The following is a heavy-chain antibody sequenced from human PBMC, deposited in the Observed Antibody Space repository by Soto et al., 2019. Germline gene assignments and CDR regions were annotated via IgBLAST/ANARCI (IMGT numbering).Heavy chain of an antibody. Sequence: ASVKVSCKASGYTFTIYAMHWVRQAPGQGLEWMGWISAYNGNTNLAQNFQGRVIMTTDTSTTTAYLALRSLRSDETAIYYCTRAAYNILTAVYNGGAFDIWAKGTMVPVSS. V-gene: IGHV1-18*01. CDR2: ISAYNGNT. J-gene: IGHJ3*02. CDR3: TRAAYNILTAVYNGGAFDI. D-gene: IGHD3-9*01. CDR1: GYTFTIYA.